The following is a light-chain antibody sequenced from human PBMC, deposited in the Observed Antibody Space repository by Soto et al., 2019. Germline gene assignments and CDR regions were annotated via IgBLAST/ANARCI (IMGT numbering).Light chain of an antibody. J-gene: IGLJ1*01. V-gene: IGLV2-14*01. CDR3: SSYTSSSLYV. Sequence: QSALTQPASVSGSPGQSITISCTGTSSDVGGYNYVSWYQQHPGKAPKLMIYDVSNRPSGVSKRFSGSKSGNTASLTISGLPAEDEADYYCSSYTSSSLYVFGTGTQLTVL. CDR1: SSDVGGYNY. CDR2: DVS.